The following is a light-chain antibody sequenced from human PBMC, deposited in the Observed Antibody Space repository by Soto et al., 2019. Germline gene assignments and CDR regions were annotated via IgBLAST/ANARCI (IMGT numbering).Light chain of an antibody. J-gene: IGLJ2*01. CDR3: CSYADSSPAV. CDR1: SSDVGSYNL. Sequence: QSALTQPASVSGSPGQSITISCTGTSSDVGSYNLVSWYQQHPGKAPKLMIYEGNKRPSGISNRFSGSKSGNTASLTISGLQAEDEADYYCCSYADSSPAVFGGGTKLTVL. CDR2: EGN. V-gene: IGLV2-23*01.